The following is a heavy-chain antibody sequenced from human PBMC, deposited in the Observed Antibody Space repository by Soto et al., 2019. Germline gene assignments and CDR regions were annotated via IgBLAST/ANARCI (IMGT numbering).Heavy chain of an antibody. CDR3: ARVVGGSSWYSGGFDP. J-gene: IGHJ5*02. CDR2: IFSNDEK. Sequence: QVTLKESGPVLVKPTEPLTLTCTVSGFSLSNARMGVSWIRQPPGKALEWLAHIFSNDEKSYSTSLKSRLTLSKHASKRQVLLTMTNTDPVDTATYYCARVVGGSSWYSGGFDPWGQGTLVTVSS. V-gene: IGHV2-26*01. CDR1: GFSLSNARMG. D-gene: IGHD6-13*01.